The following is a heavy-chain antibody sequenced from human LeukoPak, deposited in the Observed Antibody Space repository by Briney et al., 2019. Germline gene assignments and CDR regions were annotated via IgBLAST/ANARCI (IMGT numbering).Heavy chain of an antibody. V-gene: IGHV4-38-2*01. CDR2: IYHSGST. CDR3: ARLGGSYYEYYFDY. CDR1: GYSISSGYY. Sequence: SETLSLTXAVSGYSISSGYYWGWIRQPPGKGLEWIGSIYHSGSTYYNPSLKSRVTISVDTSKNQFSLKLSSVTAADTAVYYCARLGGSYYEYYFDYWGQGTLVTVSS. J-gene: IGHJ4*02. D-gene: IGHD1-26*01.